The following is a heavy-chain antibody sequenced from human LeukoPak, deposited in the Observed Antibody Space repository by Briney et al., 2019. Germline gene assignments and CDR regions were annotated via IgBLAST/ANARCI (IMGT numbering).Heavy chain of an antibody. CDR3: ARDFGRRYHDY. CDR2: INPNSGGT. J-gene: IGHJ4*02. D-gene: IGHD3-16*01. Sequence: ASVKVSCKASGYTFTGYYMHWVRQAPGQGLEWMGWINPNSGGTNYAQKFQGRVTMTRDMSTSTVYMELGSLRSEDTAVYYCARDFGRRYHDYWGQGTLVTVSS. V-gene: IGHV1-2*02. CDR1: GYTFTGYY.